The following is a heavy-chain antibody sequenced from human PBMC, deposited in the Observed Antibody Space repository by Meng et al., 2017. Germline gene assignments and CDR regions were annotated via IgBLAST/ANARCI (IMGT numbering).Heavy chain of an antibody. D-gene: IGHD3-10*01. V-gene: IGHV3-30*04. J-gene: IGHJ4*02. CDR3: ARDGYYYGSGSLDY. Sequence: GESLKISCAASGFTFSSYAMHWVRQAPGKGLEWVAAISYDGSNKYYADSVKGRFTISRDNSKNTLYLQMNSLRAEDTAVYYCARDGYYYGSGSLDYWGQGTLVTVSS. CDR1: GFTFSSYA. CDR2: ISYDGSNK.